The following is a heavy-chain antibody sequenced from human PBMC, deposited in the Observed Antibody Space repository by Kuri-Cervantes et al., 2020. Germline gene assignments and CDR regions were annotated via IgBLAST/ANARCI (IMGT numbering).Heavy chain of an antibody. CDR1: GYTLTELS. CDR2: FDPEDGET. J-gene: IGHJ4*02. D-gene: IGHD1-26*01. CDR3: ARSYGAWGDY. Sequence: ASVKVSCKVSGYTLTELSMHWVRQAPGKGLEWMGGFDPEDGETIYAQKFQGRVTMTEDTSTDTAYMELSRLRSDDTAVYYCARSYGAWGDYWDQGTLVTVSS. V-gene: IGHV1-24*01.